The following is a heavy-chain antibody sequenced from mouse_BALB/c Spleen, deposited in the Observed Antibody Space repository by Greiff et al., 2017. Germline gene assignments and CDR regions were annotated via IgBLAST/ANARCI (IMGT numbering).Heavy chain of an antibody. CDR1: GFSLTSYG. V-gene: IGHV2-9*02. Sequence: QVQLKQSGPGLVAPSQSLSITCTVSGFSLTSYGVHWVRQSPGKGLEWLGVIWAGGSTNYNSALMSRLSISKDNSKSQVFLKMNSLQTDDTAMYYCAREGDYYGSSRTWFAYWGQGTLVTVSA. J-gene: IGHJ3*01. CDR2: IWAGGST. D-gene: IGHD1-1*01. CDR3: AREGDYYGSSRTWFAY.